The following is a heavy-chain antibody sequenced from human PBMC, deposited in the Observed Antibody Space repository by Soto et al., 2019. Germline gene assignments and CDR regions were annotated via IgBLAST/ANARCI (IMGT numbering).Heavy chain of an antibody. CDR1: GGSLSGYY. CDR2: INNSGST. D-gene: IGHD4-4*01. CDR3: ARTPYSNYGIDY. J-gene: IGHJ4*02. Sequence: SETLGLTCAVYGGSLSGYYWSWMRQPPGKGLEWIGEINNSGSTNYNPSLKSRVTISVDTSKNQFSLKLSSVTAADTAVYYCARTPYSNYGIDYWGQGTMVTGSS. V-gene: IGHV4-34*01.